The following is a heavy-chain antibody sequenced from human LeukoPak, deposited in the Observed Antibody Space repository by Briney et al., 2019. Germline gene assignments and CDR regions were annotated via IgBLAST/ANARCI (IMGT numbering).Heavy chain of an antibody. CDR2: SRKKGKTYTT. Sequence: PGGSLRLSCAASGFTLSDHYMDWVRQAPGKGLEWVGHSRKKGKTYTTEYAASVKGRFTILRDESEKSLYLQMNSLRAEDTAVYYCARDPWYFYDRSGYPLDNWGQGTLVTVSS. CDR3: ARDPWYFYDRSGYPLDN. D-gene: IGHD3-22*01. CDR1: GFTLSDHY. V-gene: IGHV3-72*01. J-gene: IGHJ4*02.